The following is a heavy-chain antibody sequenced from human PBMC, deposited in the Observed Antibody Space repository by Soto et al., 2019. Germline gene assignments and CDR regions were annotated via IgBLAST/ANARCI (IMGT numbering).Heavy chain of an antibody. V-gene: IGHV1-18*01. Sequence: GASVKVSCKTSGYTFTSFGIAWVRQAPGQGLEWMGWISTSKGNTNYAQKFQGRVTMTTDTSTSTAYMQMNSLRADDTAVYFCAQDLGSSWYHYNSFAPGGQGTMVTVSS. J-gene: IGHJ5*02. CDR1: GYTFTSFG. CDR3: AQDLGSSWYHYNSFAP. D-gene: IGHD6-13*01. CDR2: ISTSKGNT.